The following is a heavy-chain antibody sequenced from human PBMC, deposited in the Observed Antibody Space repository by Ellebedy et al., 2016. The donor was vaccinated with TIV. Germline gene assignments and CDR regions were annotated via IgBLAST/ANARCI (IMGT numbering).Heavy chain of an antibody. CDR1: GFSFSSYW. CDR2: IRVDGNEK. V-gene: IGHV3-7*01. Sequence: GESLKISCAASGFSFSSYWMSWVRRAPGKGLEWVANIRVDGNEKYYVDSVRGRFTISRDNAKDSLYLQMNSLRADDTAVYFCASDGSYGDYRSPTHALTFWGQGTMVTVSP. J-gene: IGHJ3*01. D-gene: IGHD4-17*01. CDR3: ASDGSYGDYRSPTHALTF.